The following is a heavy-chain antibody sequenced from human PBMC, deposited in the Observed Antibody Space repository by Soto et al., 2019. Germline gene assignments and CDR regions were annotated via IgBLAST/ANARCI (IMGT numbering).Heavy chain of an antibody. J-gene: IGHJ4*02. CDR1: GGSISSFY. Sequence: SETLSLTCTVSGGSISSFYCSWIRQPAWKGLEWIGRIYSGGMNNYNPSLKSRVTMSVDTSKNQFSLRLSSVTAADTAMYYCARGSRRWDYCGQGTLVTVSS. D-gene: IGHD6-13*01. CDR3: ARGSRRWDY. CDR2: IYSGGMN. V-gene: IGHV4-4*07.